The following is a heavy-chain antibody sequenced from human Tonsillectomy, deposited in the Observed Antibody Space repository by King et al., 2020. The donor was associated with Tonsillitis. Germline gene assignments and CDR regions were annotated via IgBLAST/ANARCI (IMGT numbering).Heavy chain of an antibody. CDR2: IYAGDFDT. CDR3: ARRSTGCYSDFEY. V-gene: IGHV5-51*01. Sequence: QLVQSGAEVKKPGESLKISCQGSGYTFTSYWIAWVRQMPGKGLELMGIIYAGDFDTKYNPSFQGQVTISADKSINTAYLQWSSLEASDTAMYFCARRSTGCYSDFEYWGQGTLVTVSS. CDR1: GYTFTSYW. D-gene: IGHD2-2*01. J-gene: IGHJ4*02.